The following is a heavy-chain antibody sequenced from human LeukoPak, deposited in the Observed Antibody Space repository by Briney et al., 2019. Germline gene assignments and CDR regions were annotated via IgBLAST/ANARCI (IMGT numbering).Heavy chain of an antibody. V-gene: IGHV3-23*01. J-gene: IGHJ3*02. CDR1: ALTFSSYG. CDR3: ARRKGYSGYDGAFDI. Sequence: GGSLRLSCAASALTFSSYGMCWVRQAPGKVLEWVSAIRGSGGSTYYADSVKGRFTISRDNSKNTLYLQMKSLRAEDTAVYYCARRKGYSGYDGAFDIWGQGTMVTVSS. CDR2: IRGSGGST. D-gene: IGHD5-12*01.